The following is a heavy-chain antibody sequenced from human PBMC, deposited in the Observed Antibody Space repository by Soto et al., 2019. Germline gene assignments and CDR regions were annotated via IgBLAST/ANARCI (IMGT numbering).Heavy chain of an antibody. Sequence: GASVKVSCKASGYTFTSYGISWVRQAPGQGLEWMGWISAYNGNTNYAQKLQGRVTMTTDTSTSTAYMELRSLRSDDTAVYYCARDQAILARENYYYYDMDVWGQGTTVTVSS. CDR3: ARDQAILARENYYYYDMDV. CDR1: GYTFTSYG. D-gene: IGHD3-3*01. V-gene: IGHV1-18*01. CDR2: ISAYNGNT. J-gene: IGHJ6*02.